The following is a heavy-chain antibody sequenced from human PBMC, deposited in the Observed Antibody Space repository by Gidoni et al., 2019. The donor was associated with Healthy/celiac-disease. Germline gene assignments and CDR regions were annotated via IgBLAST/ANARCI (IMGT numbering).Heavy chain of an antibody. D-gene: IGHD6-19*01. CDR2: IYYSGST. Sequence: QLQLQESGPGLVKPSETLSLTCTVSGGSISSSSYYGGWIRQPPGKGLEWMGSIYYSGSTYYNPSLKSRVTISVDTSKNQFSLKLSSVTAADTAVYYCATLFIAVAGFDPWGQGTLVTVSS. J-gene: IGHJ5*02. V-gene: IGHV4-39*01. CDR1: GGSISSSSYY. CDR3: ATLFIAVAGFDP.